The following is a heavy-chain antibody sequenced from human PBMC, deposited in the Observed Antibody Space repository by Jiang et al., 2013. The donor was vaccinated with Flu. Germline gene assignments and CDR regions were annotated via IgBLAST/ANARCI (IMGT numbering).Heavy chain of an antibody. V-gene: IGHV4-39*01. Sequence: GLVKPSETLSLTCTVSGGSISSSSYYWGWIRQPPGKGLEWIGSIYYSGSTYYNPSLKSRVTISVDTSKNQFSLKLSSVTAADTAVYYCRVDYGDLPAYWGQGTLVTVSS. D-gene: IGHD4-17*01. CDR1: GGSISSSSYY. CDR2: IYYSGST. J-gene: IGHJ4*02. CDR3: RVDYGDLPAY.